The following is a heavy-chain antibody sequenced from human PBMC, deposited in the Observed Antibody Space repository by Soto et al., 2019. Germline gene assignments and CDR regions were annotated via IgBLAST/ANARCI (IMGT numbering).Heavy chain of an antibody. J-gene: IGHJ4*02. V-gene: IGHV1-69*01. CDR1: GGTFSSYA. Sequence: QVQLVQSGAEVKKPGSSVKVSCKASGGTFSSYAISWLRQAPGQGLEWMGGIIPIFGTANYAQKFQGRVTITADESTSTAYMELSSLRSDDTAVYYCARSYSRSWYYFDYWGQGTLVTVSS. D-gene: IGHD6-6*01. CDR2: IIPIFGTA. CDR3: ARSYSRSWYYFDY.